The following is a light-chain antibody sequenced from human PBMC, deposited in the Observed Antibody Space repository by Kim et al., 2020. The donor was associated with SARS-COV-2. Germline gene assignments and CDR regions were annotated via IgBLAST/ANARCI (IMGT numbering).Light chain of an antibody. CDR1: ALPKQY. V-gene: IGLV3-25*03. Sequence: PGQPARLTCYADALPKQYAYWYQQKPGQAPVLVIYKDSERPSGIPERFSGSSSGTTVTLTISGVQAEDEADYYCQSADSSGTYVVFGGGTQLTVL. CDR2: KDS. J-gene: IGLJ2*01. CDR3: QSADSSGTYVV.